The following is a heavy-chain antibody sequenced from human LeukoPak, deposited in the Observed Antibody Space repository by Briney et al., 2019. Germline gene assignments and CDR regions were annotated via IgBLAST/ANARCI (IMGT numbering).Heavy chain of an antibody. D-gene: IGHD1-1*01. CDR1: GFTFSSYS. CDR2: ISSSSSYI. CDR3: AREGRYNWNDEVDY. V-gene: IGHV3-21*01. J-gene: IGHJ4*02. Sequence: GGSLRLYCAASGFTFSSYSMNWVRQAPGKGLEWVSSISSSSSYIYYADSVKGRFTISRDNAKSSLYLQMNSLRAEDTAVYYCAREGRYNWNDEVDYWGQGTLVTVSS.